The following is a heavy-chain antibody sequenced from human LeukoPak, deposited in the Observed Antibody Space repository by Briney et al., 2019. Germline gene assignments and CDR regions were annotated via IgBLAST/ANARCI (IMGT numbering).Heavy chain of an antibody. CDR2: INPNSGGT. Sequence: GASVKVSCKASGYTFTSYGISWVRQAPGQGLEWMGWINPNSGGTNYAQKFQGRVTMTRDTSISTAYMELRSLRSDDTAVYYCARDFPALYDFWSGYYRFIIRKENWFDPWGQGTLVTVSS. CDR1: GYTFTSYG. D-gene: IGHD3-3*01. J-gene: IGHJ5*02. V-gene: IGHV1-2*02. CDR3: ARDFPALYDFWSGYYRFIIRKENWFDP.